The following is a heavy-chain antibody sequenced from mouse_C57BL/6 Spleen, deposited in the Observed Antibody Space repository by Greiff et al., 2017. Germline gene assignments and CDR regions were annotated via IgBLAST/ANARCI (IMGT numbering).Heavy chain of an antibody. J-gene: IGHJ4*01. CDR1: GFSLTSYG. D-gene: IGHD2-2*01. CDR3: ASLGYPYAMDY. CDR2: IWSGGST. V-gene: IGHV2-2*01. Sequence: QVQLKESGPGLVQPSQSLSITCTVSGFSLTSYGVHWVRQSPGKGLEWLGVIWSGGSTDYNAAFISRLSISKDNSKSQVFFKMNSLQADDTAIYYCASLGYPYAMDYWGQGTSVTVSS.